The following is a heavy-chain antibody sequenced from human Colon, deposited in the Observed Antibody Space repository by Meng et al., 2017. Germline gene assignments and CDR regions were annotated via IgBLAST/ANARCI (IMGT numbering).Heavy chain of an antibody. V-gene: IGHV4-34*01. D-gene: IGHD2-21*02. CDR1: GGSFSGYY. Sequence: QVQVKQGGAGLLKPSETLSLTCAVYGGSFSGYYWNWIRQSPGKGLEWIGQINHSGRTIYNPSLKSRVTTSIDTSKNQFSLNLTSATAADTAVYYCARKGGFCDSDCYYLDFWGQGTLVTVSS. CDR2: INHSGRT. J-gene: IGHJ4*02. CDR3: ARKGGFCDSDCYYLDF.